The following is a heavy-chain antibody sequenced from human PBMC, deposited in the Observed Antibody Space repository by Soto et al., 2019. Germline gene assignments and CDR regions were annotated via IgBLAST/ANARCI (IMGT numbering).Heavy chain of an antibody. CDR2: IYWNDDK. D-gene: IGHD5-18*01. J-gene: IGHJ4*02. CDR3: ANMQGYSYGPGYFDY. CDR1: GFSLSTSGVG. Sequence: SGPTLVNPTQTLTLTCTFSGFSLSTSGVGVGWIRQPPGKALEWLALIYWNDDKRYSPSLKSRLTITKDTSKNQVVLTMTNMDPVDTATYYCANMQGYSYGPGYFDYWGQGTLVTVSS. V-gene: IGHV2-5*01.